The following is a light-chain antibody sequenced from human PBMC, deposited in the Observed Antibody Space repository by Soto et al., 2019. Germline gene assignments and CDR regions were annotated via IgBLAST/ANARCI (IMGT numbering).Light chain of an antibody. CDR1: QSVSTN. CDR3: QQYNNWPPIT. CDR2: GAS. V-gene: IGKV3-15*01. Sequence: ETVMTQSPATLSVSPGERATLSCRASQSVSTNLAWYQQKPGQAPRLLIYGASTSATAIPGRFSGSGSGTEFTLTISSLQSEDFAIYYCQQYNNWPPITFGHGTRLEIK. J-gene: IGKJ5*01.